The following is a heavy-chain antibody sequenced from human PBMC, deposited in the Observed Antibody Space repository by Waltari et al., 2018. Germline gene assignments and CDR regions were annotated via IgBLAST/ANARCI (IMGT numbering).Heavy chain of an antibody. CDR2: ISSSSSTI. V-gene: IGHV3-48*04. D-gene: IGHD3-10*01. Sequence: EVQLVESGGGLVQPGGSLRLSCAASGFTFSSYSMNWVRQAPGKGLEWVSYISSSSSTIYYADSVKGRFTISRDNAKNSLYLQMNSLRAEDTAVYYCASAGSDRMVRGVSEHYYYMDVWGKGTTVTVSS. J-gene: IGHJ6*03. CDR1: GFTFSSYS. CDR3: ASAGSDRMVRGVSEHYYYMDV.